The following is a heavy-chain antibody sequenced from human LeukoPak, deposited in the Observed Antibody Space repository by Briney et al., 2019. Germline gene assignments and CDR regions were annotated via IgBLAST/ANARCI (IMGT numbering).Heavy chain of an antibody. CDR3: AREGGAGSGYDWGNY. J-gene: IGHJ4*02. V-gene: IGHV1-69*05. CDR2: IIPSFGKP. CDR1: GGTFSTYA. D-gene: IGHD5-12*01. Sequence: SVKVSCKASGGTFSTYALSWVRQAPRQGLEWVGGIIPSFGKPSYAQKFQGRVTMTRDMSTSTVYMELSSLRSEDTAVYYCAREGGAGSGYDWGNYWGQGTLVTVSS.